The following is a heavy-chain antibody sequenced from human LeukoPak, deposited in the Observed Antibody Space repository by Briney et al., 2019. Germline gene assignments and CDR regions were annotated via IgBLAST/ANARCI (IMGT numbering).Heavy chain of an antibody. CDR1: GFTFSSYT. V-gene: IGHV3-23*01. J-gene: IGHJ4*02. D-gene: IGHD6-19*01. CDR2: ISGSGGST. Sequence: PGGSLRLSCAASGFTFSSYTMNWVRQAPGKGLEWVSAISGSGGSTYYADSVKGRFTISRDNSKNTLYLQMNSLRAEDTAVYYCAKDTGRIAVAENDYWGQGTLVTVSS. CDR3: AKDTGRIAVAENDY.